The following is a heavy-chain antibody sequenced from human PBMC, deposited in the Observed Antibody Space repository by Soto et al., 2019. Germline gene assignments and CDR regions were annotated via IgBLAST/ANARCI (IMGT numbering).Heavy chain of an antibody. V-gene: IGHV5-51*01. J-gene: IGHJ3*02. CDR1: GYSFTSYW. CDR3: ARATPLDDYGDYGGDAFDI. Sequence: GESLKISCKGSGYSFTSYWIGWVRQMPGKGLEWMGIIYPGDSDTRYSPSFQGQVTISADKSISTAYLQWSSLKASDTAMYYCARATPLDDYGDYGGDAFDIWGQGTMVTVSS. CDR2: IYPGDSDT. D-gene: IGHD4-17*01.